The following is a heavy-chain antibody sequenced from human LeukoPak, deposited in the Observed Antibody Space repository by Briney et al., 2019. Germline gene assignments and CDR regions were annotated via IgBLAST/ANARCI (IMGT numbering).Heavy chain of an antibody. CDR2: IYYSGST. V-gene: IGHV4-59*08. CDR3: ASLKFPYYYDSSGYYFDY. Sequence: SETLSHTCTVSGGSISSYYWSWIRQPPGKGLEWIGYIYYSGSTNYNPSLKSRVTISVDTSKNQFSLKLSSVTAADTAVYYCASLKFPYYYDSSGYYFDYWGQGTLVTVSS. CDR1: GGSISSYY. J-gene: IGHJ4*02. D-gene: IGHD3-22*01.